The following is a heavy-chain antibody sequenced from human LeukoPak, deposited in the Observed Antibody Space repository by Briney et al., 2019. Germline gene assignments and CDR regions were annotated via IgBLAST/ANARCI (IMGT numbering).Heavy chain of an antibody. CDR2: ISSSSSTI. J-gene: IGHJ6*03. CDR1: GFTFSSYS. V-gene: IGHV3-48*01. Sequence: GGSLRLSCAASGFTFSSYSMNWVRQAPGKGLEWVSYISSSSSTIYYADSVKGRFTISRDNAKNSLFLQMNSLRAEDTAVYYCARARASTVGYNYYYMDVWGKGTTVTVSS. D-gene: IGHD4-23*01. CDR3: ARARASTVGYNYYYMDV.